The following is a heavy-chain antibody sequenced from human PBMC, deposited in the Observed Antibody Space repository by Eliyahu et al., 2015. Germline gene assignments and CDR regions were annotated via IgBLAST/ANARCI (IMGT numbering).Heavy chain of an antibody. CDR3: ARLPHPLLAYCDGDCRLDM. D-gene: IGHD2-21*02. CDR1: GGSMGSXSYY. J-gene: IGHJ3*02. V-gene: IGHV4-39*01. CDR2: IYYIGDT. Sequence: QLQVQESGPGLVKPSETLSLTCTVSGGSMGSXSYYWGWIRQPPGKGLEWIGNIYYIGDTYYNPSLKSRATMSVDRSRNQFSLNLTSLTAADTAVYYCARLPHPLLAYCDGDCRLDMWGQGTTVIVSS.